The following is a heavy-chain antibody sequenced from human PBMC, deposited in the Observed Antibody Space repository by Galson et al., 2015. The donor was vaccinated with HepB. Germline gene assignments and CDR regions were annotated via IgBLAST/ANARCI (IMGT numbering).Heavy chain of an antibody. V-gene: IGHV4-59*01. CDR2: IYYSGST. J-gene: IGHJ6*02. CDR3: ARAYYYDSSGYPWYYGMDV. D-gene: IGHD3-22*01. Sequence: TLSLTCTVSGGSISSYYWSWIRQPPGKGLEWIGYIYYSGSTNYNPSLKSRVTISVDTSKNQFSLKLSSVTAADTAVYYCARAYYYDSSGYPWYYGMDVWGQGTTVTVSS. CDR1: GGSISSYY.